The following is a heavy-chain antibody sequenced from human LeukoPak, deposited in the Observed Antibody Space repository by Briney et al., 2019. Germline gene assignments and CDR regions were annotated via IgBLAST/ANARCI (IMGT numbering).Heavy chain of an antibody. J-gene: IGHJ5*02. CDR1: GGSISSGGYS. CDR2: IYHSGST. Sequence: SETLSLTCAVSGGSISSGGYSWSWIRQPPGKGLEWIGYIYHSGSTYYNPSLKSRVTISVDTSKNQFSLKLSSVTAADTAVYYCARGLHDQTAGFFHHWFDPWGQGTLVTVSS. CDR3: ARGLHDQTAGFFHHWFDP. V-gene: IGHV4-30-2*05. D-gene: IGHD4-11*01.